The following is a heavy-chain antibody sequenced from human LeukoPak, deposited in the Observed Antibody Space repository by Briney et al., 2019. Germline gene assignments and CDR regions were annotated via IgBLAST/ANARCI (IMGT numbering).Heavy chain of an antibody. CDR3: AREGGTVVIGRFDY. V-gene: IGHV3-30*02. J-gene: IGHJ4*02. CDR1: GINFRASG. Sequence: GGSLRLSCAASGINFRASGMHWVRQAPGMGLEWVTFIQTDGGDKKYAASVAGRFTISRDNSKNTVYLHMSSLRPDDTALYYCAREGGTVVIGRFDYWDQGTLVTVSS. D-gene: IGHD2-2*01. CDR2: IQTDGGDK.